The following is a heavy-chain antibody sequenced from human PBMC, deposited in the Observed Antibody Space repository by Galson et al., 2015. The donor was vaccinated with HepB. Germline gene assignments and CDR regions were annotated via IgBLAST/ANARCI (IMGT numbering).Heavy chain of an antibody. J-gene: IGHJ5*02. Sequence: SVKVSCKASGYTFSTYSITWVRQAPGQGLEWMGWISPYNRDRNYARKFQGRVTMTADTFASTAYMELKSLRSDDTAVYYCARGALVGVIGGSLNNWFDPWGQGTLVTVSS. D-gene: IGHD2-15*01. CDR1: GYTFSTYS. CDR2: ISPYNRDR. CDR3: ARGALVGVIGGSLNNWFDP. V-gene: IGHV1-18*01.